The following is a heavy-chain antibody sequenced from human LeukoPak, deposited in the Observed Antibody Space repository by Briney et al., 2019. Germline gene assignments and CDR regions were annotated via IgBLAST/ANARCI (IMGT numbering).Heavy chain of an antibody. CDR1: GFTFSSYD. CDR3: ARARIGSGDFDY. D-gene: IGHD3-10*01. V-gene: IGHV3-13*01. Sequence: GGSLRLSCAASGFTFSSYDMHWVRQATGKGLEWVSAIGTAGDTYYPGSVKGRFTISRENAKNSLYLQMNSLRAGDTAVYYCARARIGSGDFDYWGQGTLVTVSS. CDR2: IGTAGDT. J-gene: IGHJ4*02.